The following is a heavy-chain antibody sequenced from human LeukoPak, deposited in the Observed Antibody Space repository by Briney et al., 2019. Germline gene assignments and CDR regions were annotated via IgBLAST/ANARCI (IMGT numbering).Heavy chain of an antibody. CDR2: ISGSGGST. D-gene: IGHD3-22*01. CDR1: GFTFSSYA. CDR3: AKDQGEYYYDSSGSAY. V-gene: IGHV3-23*01. Sequence: GGSLRLSCAASGFTFSSYAMSWVRQAPGKGLEGVSAISGSGGSTYYADSVKGRFTISRDNSKNTLYLQMNSLRAEDTAVYYCAKDQGEYYYDSSGSAYWGQGTLVTVSS. J-gene: IGHJ4*02.